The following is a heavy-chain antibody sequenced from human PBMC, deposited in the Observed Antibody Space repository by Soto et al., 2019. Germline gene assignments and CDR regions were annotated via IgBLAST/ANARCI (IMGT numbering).Heavy chain of an antibody. CDR3: ARVGGDDFGDSGGFDY. Sequence: SETLSLTCTVSGGSIRDYFWTWIRQPPGKGLEWIGYIYYSGRTNYNPPLKSRVSISVDTSKNHFSLQLRSVTAADTAVYYCARVGGDDFGDSGGFDYWGQGTLVTVSS. CDR1: GGSIRDYF. V-gene: IGHV4-59*01. J-gene: IGHJ4*02. D-gene: IGHD4-17*01. CDR2: IYYSGRT.